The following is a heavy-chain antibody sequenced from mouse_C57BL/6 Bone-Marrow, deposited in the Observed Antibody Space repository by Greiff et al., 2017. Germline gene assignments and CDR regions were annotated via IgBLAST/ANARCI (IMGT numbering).Heavy chain of an antibody. Sequence: QVQLQQSGAELARPGASVKLSCKASGYTFTSYGISWVKQRTGQGLEWIGEINPRSGNTYYNEKFKGKATLTADKSSSTAYMELRSLTSEDSAYYFWASVVSWGAWFAYWGQGTLVTVSA. CDR3: ASVVSWGAWFAY. J-gene: IGHJ3*01. D-gene: IGHD1-1*01. CDR1: GYTFTSYG. CDR2: INPRSGNT. V-gene: IGHV1-81*01.